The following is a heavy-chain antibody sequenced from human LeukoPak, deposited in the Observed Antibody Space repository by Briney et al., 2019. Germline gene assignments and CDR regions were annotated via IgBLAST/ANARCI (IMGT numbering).Heavy chain of an antibody. V-gene: IGHV1-46*01. CDR2: INPSGGST. J-gene: IGHJ5*02. CDR1: GYTFTSYY. CDR3: ARGYYDSRGWCP. Sequence: ASVKVSCKASGYTFTSYYTHGVRQAPGQGLDWMGLINPSGGSTSYAQKFQGRVTMTRDMSASTVYMELSSLRSEDTAVYYCARGYYDSRGWCPWGQGTLVTVSS. D-gene: IGHD3-22*01.